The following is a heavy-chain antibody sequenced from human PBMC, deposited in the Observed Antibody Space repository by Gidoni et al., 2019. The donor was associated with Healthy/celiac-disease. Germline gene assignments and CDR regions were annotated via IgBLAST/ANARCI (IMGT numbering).Heavy chain of an antibody. J-gene: IGHJ3*02. CDR1: GYTFTGYY. V-gene: IGHV1-2*02. CDR2: INPNSGGT. CDR3: ARDLLRFPFAFDI. Sequence: VQLVQSGAEVKTPGASVKVSCQASGYTFTGYYMHWVRQAPGQGLEWMGWINPNSGGTNYAQKFQGRVTMTRDTSISTAYMELSRLRSDDTAVYYCARDLLRFPFAFDIWGQGTMVTVSS. D-gene: IGHD3-16*01.